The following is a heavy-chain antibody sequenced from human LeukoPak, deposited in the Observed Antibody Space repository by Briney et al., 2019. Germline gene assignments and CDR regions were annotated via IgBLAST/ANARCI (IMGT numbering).Heavy chain of an antibody. CDR3: AKVHLKYCSGGSCYTLDY. D-gene: IGHD2-15*01. CDR1: GFTFSSYA. J-gene: IGHJ4*02. CDR2: ISYDGSNK. V-gene: IGHV3-30-3*01. Sequence: GGSLRLSCVASGFTFSSYAMHWVRQAPGKGLEWVAVISYDGSNKYYADSVKGRFTISRDNSKNTLYLQMNSLRAEDTAVYYCAKVHLKYCSGGSCYTLDYWGQGTLVTVSS.